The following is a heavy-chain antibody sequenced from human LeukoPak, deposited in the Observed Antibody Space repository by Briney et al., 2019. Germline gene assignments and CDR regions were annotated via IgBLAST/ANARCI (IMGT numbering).Heavy chain of an antibody. Sequence: SETLSLTCTVSGGSISSYYWSWIRQPPGKGLEWIGYIYYSGSTNYNPSLKSRVTISVDTSKNQFSLKLSSVPAADTAVYYCARGNSGYDYPPPGGFDPWGQGTLVTVSS. D-gene: IGHD5-12*01. CDR1: GGSISSYY. V-gene: IGHV4-59*01. CDR2: IYYSGST. J-gene: IGHJ5*02. CDR3: ARGNSGYDYPPPGGFDP.